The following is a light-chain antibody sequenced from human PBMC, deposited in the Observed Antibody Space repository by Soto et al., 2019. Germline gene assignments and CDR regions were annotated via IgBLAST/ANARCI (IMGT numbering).Light chain of an antibody. Sequence: ALTQPASVSGSPGQSITISCTGTSSDVGNYNLVSWYQQHPGKAPKLMIYDVSKRPSGVSNRFSGSKSGKTASLTISGLQAEDGADYYCCSYAGSSTWVFGGGTKLTVL. CDR2: DVS. J-gene: IGLJ3*02. V-gene: IGLV2-23*02. CDR1: SSDVGNYNL. CDR3: CSYAGSSTWV.